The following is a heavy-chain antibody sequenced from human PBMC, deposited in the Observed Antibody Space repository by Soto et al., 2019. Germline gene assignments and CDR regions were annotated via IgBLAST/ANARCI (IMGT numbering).Heavy chain of an antibody. CDR3: ARGSLY. V-gene: IGHV3-66*01. CDR1: GLSVSSND. CDR2: IYSADNT. Sequence: SLRLSCAASGLSVSSNDMSWVRQAPGKGLECVSIIYSADNTFYLDSVKGKFIISRDNSKNTVYLHMNSLRADDTAVYYCARGSLYWGQGTLVTVSS. J-gene: IGHJ4*01.